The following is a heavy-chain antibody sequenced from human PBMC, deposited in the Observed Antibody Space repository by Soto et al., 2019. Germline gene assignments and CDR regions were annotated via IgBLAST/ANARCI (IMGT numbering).Heavy chain of an antibody. CDR1: GFAFDDYA. Sequence: EVQLVESGGGLVQPGRSLRLSCAASGFAFDDYAMHWVRQAPGKGLEWVSGISWNSGSIGYADSVKGRFTISRDNAKNSLYLQMNSLRAEDTALYYCAKDGYDFWSGPLDYWGQGTLVTVSS. J-gene: IGHJ4*02. CDR3: AKDGYDFWSGPLDY. V-gene: IGHV3-9*01. CDR2: ISWNSGSI. D-gene: IGHD3-3*01.